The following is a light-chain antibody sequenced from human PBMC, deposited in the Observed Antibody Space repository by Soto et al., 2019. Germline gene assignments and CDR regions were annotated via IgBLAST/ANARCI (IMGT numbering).Light chain of an antibody. Sequence: EIVLTQSPGTLSLSPGERATISCRASQSVSSSYLAWYQQKPGQAPRLLIYGASSRATGIPDRFSGSGSGTDFTLTISRLEPEAFAVYYCQQYGSSLITYGQGTRLEIK. CDR3: QQYGSSLIT. V-gene: IGKV3-20*01. CDR2: GAS. CDR1: QSVSSSY. J-gene: IGKJ5*01.